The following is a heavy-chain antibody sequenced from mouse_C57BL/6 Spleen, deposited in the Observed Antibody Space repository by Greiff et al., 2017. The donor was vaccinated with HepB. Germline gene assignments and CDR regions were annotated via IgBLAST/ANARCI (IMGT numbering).Heavy chain of an antibody. CDR2: ISSGSSTI. V-gene: IGHV5-17*01. D-gene: IGHD1-1*01. CDR1: GFTFSDYG. J-gene: IGHJ4*01. CDR3: ARSIYYYYAMDY. Sequence: EVKLVESGGGLVKPGGSLKLSCAASGFTFSDYGMHWVRQAPEKGLEWVAYISSGSSTIYYADTVKGRFTISRDNAKNTLFLHMTSLRSEDTAMYYCARSIYYYYAMDYWGQGTSVTVSS.